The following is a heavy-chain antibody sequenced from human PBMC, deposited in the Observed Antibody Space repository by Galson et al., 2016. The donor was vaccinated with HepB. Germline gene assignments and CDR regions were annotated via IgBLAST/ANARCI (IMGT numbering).Heavy chain of an antibody. CDR1: GFTFSRYS. CDR3: ARERFCTSAACYVGTAFHI. J-gene: IGHJ3*02. CDR2: ISSSSSTI. D-gene: IGHD2-2*01. Sequence: SLRLSCAASGFTFSRYSMHWVRQAPGKGLEWVSYISSSSSTIYYADSVKGRFTISRVNAKNSLSLQMNSLRGEDTAVYYCARERFCTSAACYVGTAFHIAGQGTMVTVSS. V-gene: IGHV3-48*01.